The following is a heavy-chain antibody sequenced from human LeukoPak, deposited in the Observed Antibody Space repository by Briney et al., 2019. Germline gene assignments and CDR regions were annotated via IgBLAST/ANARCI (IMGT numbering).Heavy chain of an antibody. V-gene: IGHV4-4*07. CDR2: IYTSGST. J-gene: IGHJ6*02. CDR3: ARAKWFGETEYDYYYGMDV. D-gene: IGHD3-10*01. CDR1: GGSISSYY. Sequence: SETLSLTCTVSGGSISSYYWSWIRQPAGKGLEWFGRIYTSGSTNYNPSLKSRVTMSVDTSKNQFSLKLSSVTAADTAVYYCARAKWFGETEYDYYYGMDVWGQGTTVTVSS.